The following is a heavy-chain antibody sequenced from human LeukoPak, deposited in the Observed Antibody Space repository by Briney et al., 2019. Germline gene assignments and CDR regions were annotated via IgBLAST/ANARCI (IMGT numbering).Heavy chain of an antibody. CDR3: ATGSGYYYGH. V-gene: IGHV3-33*08. CDR2: IWYDGSNK. CDR1: GFTFSSYA. Sequence: PGGSLRLSCAASGFTFSSYAMHWVRQAPGKGLEWVAIIWYDGSNKYYADSVKGRFTISRDNSEKTLYLQMSSLRAEDTAVYYCATGSGYYYGHWGQGTLVSVSS. J-gene: IGHJ4*02. D-gene: IGHD3-22*01.